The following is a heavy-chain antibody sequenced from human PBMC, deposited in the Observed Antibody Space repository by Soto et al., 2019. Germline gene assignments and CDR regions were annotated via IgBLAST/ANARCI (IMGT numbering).Heavy chain of an antibody. J-gene: IGHJ4*02. V-gene: IGHV3-23*01. CDR3: AKGSYYYDSSGSFDY. D-gene: IGHD3-22*01. Sequence: EVQLLESGGGLVQPGGSLRLSCAASGFTFSSYAMSWVRQAPGKGLEWVSAISGSGGSTYYADSVKGRFTISRDNSKNTRYLQMNSLRAEDAAVYYCAKGSYYYDSSGSFDYWGQGTLVTVSS. CDR1: GFTFSSYA. CDR2: ISGSGGST.